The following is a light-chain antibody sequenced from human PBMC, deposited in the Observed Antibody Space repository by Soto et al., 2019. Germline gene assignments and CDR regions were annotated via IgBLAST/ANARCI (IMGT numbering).Light chain of an antibody. CDR3: MQSLQTRT. Sequence: DSVVTQSPLSLPVTPGEPASISCRSSQSLLHSNGYYYLDWYLQKPGQSPQLLIYAASNRASGVPDRFSGSGSGTDFTLKISRVEAEDVGVYYCMQSLQTRTFGGGTKVDIK. CDR1: QSLLHSNGYYY. CDR2: AAS. J-gene: IGKJ4*01. V-gene: IGKV2-28*01.